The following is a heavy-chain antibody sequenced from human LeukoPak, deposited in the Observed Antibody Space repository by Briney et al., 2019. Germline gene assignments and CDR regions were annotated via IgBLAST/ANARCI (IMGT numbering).Heavy chain of an antibody. Sequence: GGSLRLSCAASGFTFSSYGMHWVRQAPGKGLEWVAVIWYDGSNKYYADSVKGRFTISRDNSKNTLYLQMNSLRAEDTAVYYCAKEGASLRHFDWLYPPECYFDYWGQGTLVTVSS. V-gene: IGHV3-33*06. CDR1: GFTFSSYG. CDR3: AKEGASLRHFDWLYPPECYFDY. D-gene: IGHD3-9*01. CDR2: IWYDGSNK. J-gene: IGHJ4*02.